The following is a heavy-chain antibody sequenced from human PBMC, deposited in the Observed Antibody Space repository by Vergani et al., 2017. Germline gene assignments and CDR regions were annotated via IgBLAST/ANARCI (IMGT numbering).Heavy chain of an antibody. D-gene: IGHD7-27*01. Sequence: QVQLVESGGGLVKPGGSLRLSCAASGFTFSDYYMSWIRQAPGKGLEWVSYISSSSSYTNYADSVKGRFTISRDNAKNSLYLQMNSLRAEDTAVYYCANHNRLLTGGSYYFDYWGQGTLVTVSS. CDR3: ANHNRLLTGGSYYFDY. J-gene: IGHJ4*02. CDR2: ISSSSSYT. CDR1: GFTFSDYY. V-gene: IGHV3-11*06.